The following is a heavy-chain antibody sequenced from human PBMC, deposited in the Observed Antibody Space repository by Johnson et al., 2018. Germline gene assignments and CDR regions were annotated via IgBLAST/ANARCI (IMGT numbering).Heavy chain of an antibody. V-gene: IGHV3-30*03. Sequence: QVQLQESGGGVVQPGRSLRLSCAASGFTFSSYGMHWVRQAPGKGLEWVAVISYDGSNKYYADSVKGRFTISRDISKNTVYLQMNSLREEDTAVYYCAREAYSSGRAGIFAIWGQWTMVTVSS. J-gene: IGHJ3*02. D-gene: IGHD3-22*01. CDR2: ISYDGSNK. CDR1: GFTFSSYG. CDR3: AREAYSSGRAGIFAI.